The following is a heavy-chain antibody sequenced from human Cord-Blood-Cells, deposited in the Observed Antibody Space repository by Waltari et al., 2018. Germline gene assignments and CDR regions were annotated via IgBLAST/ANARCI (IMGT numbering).Heavy chain of an antibody. CDR3: ARGKGNAFDI. CDR2: INHSGST. D-gene: IGHD1-1*01. Sequence: QVQLQQWGAGLLKPSETLSLTCAVYGGSFSGYYLSWIRQPPGKGLEWIGEINHSGSTNYNPSLKSRVTISVDTSKNQFSLKLSSVTAADTAVYYCARGKGNAFDIWGQGTMVTVSS. CDR1: GGSFSGYY. V-gene: IGHV4-34*01. J-gene: IGHJ3*02.